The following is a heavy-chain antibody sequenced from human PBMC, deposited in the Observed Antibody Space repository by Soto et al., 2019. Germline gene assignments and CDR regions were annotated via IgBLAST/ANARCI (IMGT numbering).Heavy chain of an antibody. CDR1: GYTFTSYD. J-gene: IGHJ6*03. CDR3: ARGRTVAYYYYYYYMDV. D-gene: IGHD4-4*01. Sequence: ASVKVSCKASGYTFTSYDINWVRQATGQGFEWMGWMNPNSGNTGYAQKFQGRVTMTRNTSISTAYMELSSLRSEDTAVYYCARGRTVAYYYYYYYMDVWGKGTTVTVSS. CDR2: MNPNSGNT. V-gene: IGHV1-8*01.